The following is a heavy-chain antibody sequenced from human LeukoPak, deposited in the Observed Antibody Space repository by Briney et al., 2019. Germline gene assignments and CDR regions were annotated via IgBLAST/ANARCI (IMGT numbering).Heavy chain of an antibody. CDR2: ISGTGGST. CDR3: AKVGGSSRNLREYYYMDV. V-gene: IGHV3-23*01. J-gene: IGHJ6*03. CDR1: GFTFSTYA. Sequence: GGSLRLSCAASGFTFSTYAMTWVRQAPGKGLEWVSLISGTGGSTYYADSVKGRFTISRDNSKNTLYLQMNSLRAEDTAVYYCAKVGGSSRNLREYYYMDVWGKGTTVTISS. D-gene: IGHD6-13*01.